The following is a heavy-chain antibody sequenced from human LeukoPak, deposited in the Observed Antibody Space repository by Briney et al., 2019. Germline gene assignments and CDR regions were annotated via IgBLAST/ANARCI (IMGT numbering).Heavy chain of an antibody. Sequence: GASVKVSCKASGYTFTSYGISWVRQAPGQGLEWMGWINPNSGGTNYAQKFQGRVTMTRDTSISTAYMELSRLRSDDTAVYYCASVIAVAAAFDYWGQGTLVTVSS. CDR3: ASVIAVAAAFDY. J-gene: IGHJ4*02. CDR2: INPNSGGT. CDR1: GYTFTSYG. V-gene: IGHV1-2*02. D-gene: IGHD6-19*01.